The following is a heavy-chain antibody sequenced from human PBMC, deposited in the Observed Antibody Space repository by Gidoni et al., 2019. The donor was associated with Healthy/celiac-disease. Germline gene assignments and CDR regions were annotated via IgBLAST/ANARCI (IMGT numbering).Heavy chain of an antibody. J-gene: IGHJ3*02. D-gene: IGHD2-8*01. V-gene: IGHV3-30-3*01. CDR2: ISYDGSNK. CDR3: ARDRGVRKKDAFDI. CDR1: GFTFSSYA. Sequence: QVQLVESGGGVVQPGRSLRLPCAASGFTFSSYAMNWVRQAPGKGLEWVAVISYDGSNKYYADSGKGRFTIARDNSKNTLYLQMNSLRAEDTAVYYCARDRGVRKKDAFDIWGQGTMVTVSS.